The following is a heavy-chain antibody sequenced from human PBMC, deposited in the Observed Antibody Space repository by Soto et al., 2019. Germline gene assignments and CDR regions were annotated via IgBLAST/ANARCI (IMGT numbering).Heavy chain of an antibody. D-gene: IGHD2-8*01. Sequence: SVKVSCKASGGSFSTYAINWVRQAPGQGLEWMGWIIPILGTATYAQRFQDRVTITADEYTRVAYMQLSSLRFDDSALFYCARGSPPPHKVEPNAIDYYHLAVLGQGAAVTVSS. V-gene: IGHV1-69*11. CDR3: ARGSPPPHKVEPNAIDYYHLAV. CDR2: IIPILGTA. J-gene: IGHJ6*02. CDR1: GGSFSTYA.